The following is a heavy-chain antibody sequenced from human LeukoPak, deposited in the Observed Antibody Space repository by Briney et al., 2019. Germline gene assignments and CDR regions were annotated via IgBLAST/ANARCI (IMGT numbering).Heavy chain of an antibody. CDR2: VNPNSGGT. D-gene: IGHD6-25*01. CDR1: GYTFTGYY. CDR3: AREGAAAEDVNWFDP. J-gene: IGHJ5*02. V-gene: IGHV1-2*02. Sequence: GASVKVSCKASGYTFTGYYMHWVRQAPGQGLEWMGWVNPNSGGTHYAQKFQDRVTMTRDTSTSAAYMGLNSLRYDDTAVYYCAREGAAAEDVNWFDPWGQGTLVTVSS.